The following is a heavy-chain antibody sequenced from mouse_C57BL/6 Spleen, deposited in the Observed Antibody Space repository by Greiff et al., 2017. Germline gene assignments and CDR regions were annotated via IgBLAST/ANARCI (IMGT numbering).Heavy chain of an antibody. Sequence: VQLKQSGPELVKPGASVKMSCKASGYTFTDYNMHWVKQSHGKSLEWIGYINPNNGGTSYNQKFKGKATLTVNKSSSTAYMELRSLTSEDSAVYYCARNYGSSYVGWAMDYWGQGTSVTVSS. CDR1: GYTFTDYN. J-gene: IGHJ4*01. CDR2: INPNNGGT. CDR3: ARNYGSSYVGWAMDY. V-gene: IGHV1-22*01. D-gene: IGHD1-1*01.